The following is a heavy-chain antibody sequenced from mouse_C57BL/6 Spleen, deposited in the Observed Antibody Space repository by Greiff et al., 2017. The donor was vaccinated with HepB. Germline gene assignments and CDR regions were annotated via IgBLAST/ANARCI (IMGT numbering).Heavy chain of an antibody. CDR2: IHPNSGST. Sequence: VQLQQPGAELVKPGASVKLSCKASGYTFTSYWMHWVKQRPGQGLEWIGMIHPNSGSTNYNEKFKSKATLTVDKSSSTAYMQLSSLTSEDSAVYYCARYDGYYGDYYAMDYWGQGTSVTVSS. CDR3: ARYDGYYGDYYAMDY. CDR1: GYTFTSYW. V-gene: IGHV1-64*01. D-gene: IGHD2-3*01. J-gene: IGHJ4*01.